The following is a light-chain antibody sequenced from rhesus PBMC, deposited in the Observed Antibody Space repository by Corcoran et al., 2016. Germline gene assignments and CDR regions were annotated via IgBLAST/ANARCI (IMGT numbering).Light chain of an antibody. CDR3: YQHSGGYS. J-gene: IGKJ2*01. CDR1: QSVSYY. V-gene: IGKV3-10*01. Sequence: QIILTQSPATLSLSPGERATLSCRASQSVSYYLAWYQQKPGEAPRLLIYGASKRATGFPARFSGSGSGTDFSLTISSLEPKDVGVYHCYQHSGGYSFGQGTEVEIK. CDR2: GAS.